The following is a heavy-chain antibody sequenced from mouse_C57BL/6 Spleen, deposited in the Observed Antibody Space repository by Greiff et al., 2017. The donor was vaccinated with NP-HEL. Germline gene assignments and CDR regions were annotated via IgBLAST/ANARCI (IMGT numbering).Heavy chain of an antibody. V-gene: IGHV1-26*01. J-gene: IGHJ2*01. CDR1: GFTLTNYY. CDR2: INPNNGGT. CDR3: ARVYYDYSYYFDD. Sequence: EVPLQQSGPELVQPGASVKLSCKASGFTLTNYYMNWVKQSHGKGLEWIGDINPNNGGTSYNQKFKGKATLTVSNTSSTEYMELRSLTSDDSAVDYGARVYYDYSYYFDDWGQGTTLTGAS. D-gene: IGHD2-4*01.